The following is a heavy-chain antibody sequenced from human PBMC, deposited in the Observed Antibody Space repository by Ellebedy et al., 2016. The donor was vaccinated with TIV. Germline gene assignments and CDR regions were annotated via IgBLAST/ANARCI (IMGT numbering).Heavy chain of an antibody. CDR3: ARAAYSSGWYGFDY. CDR1: GGSISSYYW. V-gene: IGHV2-26*01. CDR2: IFSNDEK. D-gene: IGHD6-19*01. Sequence: ETLSLTCTVSGGSISSYYWSWIRQPPGKALEWLAHIFSNDEKSYSTSLKSRLTISKDTSKSQVVLTMTNMDPVDTATYYCARAAYSSGWYGFDYWGQGTLVTVSS. J-gene: IGHJ4*02.